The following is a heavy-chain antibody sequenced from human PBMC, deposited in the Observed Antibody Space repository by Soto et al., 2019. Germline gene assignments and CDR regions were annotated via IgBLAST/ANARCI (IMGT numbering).Heavy chain of an antibody. CDR3: ARPLWRDDYNWGYFDL. CDR1: GFTFSRYA. D-gene: IGHD4-4*01. J-gene: IGHJ2*01. CDR2: ISYDGSNK. Sequence: QVQLVESGGGVVQPGRSLRLSCAASGFTFSRYAMHWVRQAPGKGLEWVAVISYDGSNKYYADSVKGRFTISRDNSKNALYLQMNRLRAEDTAVYYCARPLWRDDYNWGYFDLWGRGTLVTVSS. V-gene: IGHV3-30-3*01.